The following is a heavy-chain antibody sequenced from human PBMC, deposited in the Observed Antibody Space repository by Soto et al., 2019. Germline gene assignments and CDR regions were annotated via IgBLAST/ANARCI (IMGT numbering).Heavy chain of an antibody. CDR1: GGSISSSNW. V-gene: IGHV4-4*02. CDR2: IYHSGST. J-gene: IGHJ6*02. CDR3: ARIDVVVVAATLYYYYGMDV. D-gene: IGHD2-15*01. Sequence: QVQLQESGPGLVKPSGTLSLTCAVSGGSISSSNWWSWVRQPPGKGLEWIGEIYHSGSTNYNPSLKSRVTISVDKSKNQFSLKLSSVTAAATAVYYCARIDVVVVAATLYYYYGMDVWGQGTTVTVSS.